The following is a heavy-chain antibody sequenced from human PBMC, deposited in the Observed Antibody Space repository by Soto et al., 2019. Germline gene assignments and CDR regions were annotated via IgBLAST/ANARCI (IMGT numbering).Heavy chain of an antibody. D-gene: IGHD6-13*01. J-gene: IGHJ4*02. CDR3: GRPGAYSKEDYVDY. Sequence: QLQLQESGPGLVKPSETLSLTCTVSGGSIISSSYYWAWIRQPPGKGLEWIGTIYYSGSSYYNPSLLSRVTISVDTSKNQFSLKLISVTAADTAVYYCGRPGAYSKEDYVDYWGQGTLVTVSS. CDR2: IYYSGSS. V-gene: IGHV4-39*01. CDR1: GGSIISSSYY.